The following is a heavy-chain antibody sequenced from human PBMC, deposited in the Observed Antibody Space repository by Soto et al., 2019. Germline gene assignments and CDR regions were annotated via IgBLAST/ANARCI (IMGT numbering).Heavy chain of an antibody. V-gene: IGHV1-69*13. D-gene: IGHD6-19*01. CDR3: ARDRGSGWLYYYYGMDV. Sequence: SVKVCGEASGGTVSSYSISWVRQAPGQGLEWMGGIIPIFGTANYAQKFQGRVTITADESTSTAYMELSSLRSEDTAVYYCARDRGSGWLYYYYGMDVWGQGTTVTVSS. CDR1: GGTVSSYS. CDR2: IIPIFGTA. J-gene: IGHJ6*02.